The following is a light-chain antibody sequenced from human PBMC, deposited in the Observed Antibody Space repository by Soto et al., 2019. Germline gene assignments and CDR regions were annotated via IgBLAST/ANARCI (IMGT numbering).Light chain of an antibody. CDR1: QSVNIW. CDR3: QQYNTYSRT. J-gene: IGKJ1*01. Sequence: DIQMTQSPSTLSASVGDRVTITCRASQSVNIWLAWYQQKPGKAPKLLIYKASSLESGVPSRFSGSGSGTEFTLTISSLQPDDFATYYCQQYNTYSRTVGQGTKVEIK. V-gene: IGKV1-5*03. CDR2: KAS.